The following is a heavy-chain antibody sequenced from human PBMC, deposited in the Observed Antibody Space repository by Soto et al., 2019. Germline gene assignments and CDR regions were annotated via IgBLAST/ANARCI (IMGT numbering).Heavy chain of an antibody. J-gene: IGHJ4*02. CDR1: GGTFSSYA. CDR3: ARSPRYCSSTSCYLTPDY. Sequence: QVQLVQSGAEVKKPGSSVKVSCKASGGTFSSYAISWGRQAPGQGLEWMGGIIPILGTANYAQKFQGRVTITADESTSTAYMELSSLRSEDTAVYYCARSPRYCSSTSCYLTPDYWGQGTLVTVSS. D-gene: IGHD2-2*01. CDR2: IIPILGTA. V-gene: IGHV1-69*01.